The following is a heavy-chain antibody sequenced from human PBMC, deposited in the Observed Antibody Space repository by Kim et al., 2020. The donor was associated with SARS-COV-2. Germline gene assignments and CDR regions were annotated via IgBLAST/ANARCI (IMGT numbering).Heavy chain of an antibody. V-gene: IGHV3-53*01. D-gene: IGHD2-8*02. CDR2: IYAGGTT. CDR3: APIRGAVSND. Sequence: GGSLRLSCAASGFTVSSNYMSWVRQAPGKGLEWLSGIYAGGTTHYADSVKGRFTISRDNSKNTVYLQMDTLRAEDTAVYYCAPIRGAVSNDWCQGTLVSVSS. J-gene: IGHJ4*02. CDR1: GFTVSSNY.